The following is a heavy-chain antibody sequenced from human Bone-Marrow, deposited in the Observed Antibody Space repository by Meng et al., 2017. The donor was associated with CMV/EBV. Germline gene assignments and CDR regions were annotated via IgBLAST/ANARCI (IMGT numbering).Heavy chain of an antibody. J-gene: IGHJ4*02. CDR3: ARGTSESGIAEGS. V-gene: IGHV3-7*01. Sequence: GGSLRLSCAASGFTVSSNYMRWVRQAPEKGLEWVASINLDGSDTHYVDSVKGRFTISRDNAKNTLYLQMDSLRAEDTAVYYCARGTSESGIAEGSWGQGTLVTVSS. CDR2: INLDGSDT. D-gene: IGHD2-15*01. CDR1: GFTVSSNY.